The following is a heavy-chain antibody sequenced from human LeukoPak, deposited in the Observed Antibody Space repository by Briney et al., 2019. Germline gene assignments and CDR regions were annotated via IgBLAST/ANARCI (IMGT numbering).Heavy chain of an antibody. Sequence: PGGSLRLSCVASGFTFSNDGMHWVRQAPGRGLEWVALISYDGSDKHYADSVKGRFTVSRDNSKNTLYLQMNSLSRDDTAVYYCVGVGGYDSSGFLDYWGQGTLVTVSS. J-gene: IGHJ4*02. CDR2: ISYDGSDK. CDR3: VGVGGYDSSGFLDY. CDR1: GFTFSNDG. V-gene: IGHV3-30*03. D-gene: IGHD3-22*01.